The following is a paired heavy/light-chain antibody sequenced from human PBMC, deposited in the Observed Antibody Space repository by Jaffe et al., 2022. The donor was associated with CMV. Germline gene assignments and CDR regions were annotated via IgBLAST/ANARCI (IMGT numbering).Light chain of an antibody. CDR2: KDT. Sequence: SYELTQPPSVSVSPGQTATIICSGDGLPQQYAYWYQQKPGQAPLLVIYKDTERSSGIPDRFSGSSSGTKVTLTISGVQAEDEADYYCQSTDNSGIYLFGGGTKLTVL. CDR3: QSTDNSGIYL. CDR1: GLPQQY. V-gene: IGLV3-25*03. J-gene: IGLJ2*01.
Heavy chain of an antibody. D-gene: IGHD2-21*02. Sequence: QVHLVQSGAEVKKPGASVKVSCKTSGYTFTNYYIHWVRQAPGQGLEWMGIINPSNAKAVYAQKLQDRVTMTTDMSTSTVYLELSSLRSEDAGFYYCTRGGVVETGTAGWFDPWGQGTLVTVSS. V-gene: IGHV1-46*04. CDR2: INPSNAKA. CDR3: TRGGVVETGTAGWFDP. CDR1: GYTFTNYY. J-gene: IGHJ5*02.